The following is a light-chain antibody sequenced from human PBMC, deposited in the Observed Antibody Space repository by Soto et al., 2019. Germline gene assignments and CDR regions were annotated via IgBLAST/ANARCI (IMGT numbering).Light chain of an antibody. V-gene: IGKV1-5*03. CDR2: KAS. Sequence: DIQMTQSPSTLSASVGDRVTITCRASQSISSWLAWYQQKPGKAPKLLIYKASTLKSGVPSRFSGSGSGTEFTLTISSLDPEDFAVYYCQQYGRSPITFGQGTRLEIK. CDR1: QSISSW. J-gene: IGKJ5*01. CDR3: QQYGRSPIT.